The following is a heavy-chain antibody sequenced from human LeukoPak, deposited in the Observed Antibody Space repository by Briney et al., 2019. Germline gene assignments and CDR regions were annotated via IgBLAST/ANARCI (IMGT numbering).Heavy chain of an antibody. CDR2: IRSKAYGGTT. J-gene: IGHJ4*02. D-gene: IGHD3-9*01. CDR3: TRPAPYYDILTGYSAFDY. CDR1: GFTFGDYA. Sequence: GGSLRLSCTASGFTFGDYAMSWVRQAPGKGLEWVGFIRSKAYGGTTEYAASVKGRFTISRDDSKGIAYLQMNSLKTEDTAVYYCTRPAPYYDILTGYSAFDYWGQGTLVTVSS. V-gene: IGHV3-49*04.